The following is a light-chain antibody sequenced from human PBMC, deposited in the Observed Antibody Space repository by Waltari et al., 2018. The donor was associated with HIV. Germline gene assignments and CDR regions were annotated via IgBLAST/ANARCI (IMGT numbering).Light chain of an antibody. Sequence: EIVMTQSPATLSVSPGERATLSCRASQSISSNLAWYQQKTGQAPRLLIHGASTRATGLPARFSGSGSGTEFTLTISSLQSEDFAVYYCQQYNNWPPQYTFGQGTKLEIK. V-gene: IGKV3D-15*01. CDR2: GAS. CDR1: QSISSN. J-gene: IGKJ2*01. CDR3: QQYNNWPPQYT.